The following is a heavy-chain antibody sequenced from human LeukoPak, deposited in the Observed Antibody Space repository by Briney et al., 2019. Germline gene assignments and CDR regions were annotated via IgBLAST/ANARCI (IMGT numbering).Heavy chain of an antibody. Sequence: GASMKVSCKASGYTFTSYGISWVRQAPGQGLEWMGWISAYNDNTNYAQKLQGRVTMTTDTSTSTAYMELRSLRSDDTAVYYCARAPRSIAARPNFDYWGQGTLVTVSS. J-gene: IGHJ4*02. CDR3: ARAPRSIAARPNFDY. V-gene: IGHV1-18*01. D-gene: IGHD6-6*01. CDR2: ISAYNDNT. CDR1: GYTFTSYG.